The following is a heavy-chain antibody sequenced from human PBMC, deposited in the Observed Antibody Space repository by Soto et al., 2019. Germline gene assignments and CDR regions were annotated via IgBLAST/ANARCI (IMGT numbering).Heavy chain of an antibody. CDR2: ISGSGGST. J-gene: IGHJ6*02. CDR1: GFTFSSYA. D-gene: IGHD6-19*01. Sequence: ESGGGLVQPGGSLRLSCAASGFTFSSYAMSWVRQAPGKGLEWVSAISGSGGSTYYADSVKGRFTISRDNSKNTLYLQMNSLRAEDTAVYYCAKDADSSGWTYYYYYYGMDVWGQGTTVTVSS. CDR3: AKDADSSGWTYYYYYYGMDV. V-gene: IGHV3-23*01.